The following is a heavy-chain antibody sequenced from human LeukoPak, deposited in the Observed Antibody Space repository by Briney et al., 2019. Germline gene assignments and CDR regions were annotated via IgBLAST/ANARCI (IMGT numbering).Heavy chain of an antibody. V-gene: IGHV1-18*01. D-gene: IGHD1-1*01. CDR1: GYTFTSYG. Sequence: ASVKVSCKASGYTFTSYGISWVRQAPGQGLEWMGWISAYNGNTNYAQKLQGRVTMTTDTSTSTAYMELRSLRSDDTAVYYCARFSMRAGLESGEXSYDXXGMDVWXQG. CDR3: ARFSMRAGLESGEXSYDXXGMDV. J-gene: IGHJ6*02. CDR2: ISAYNGNT.